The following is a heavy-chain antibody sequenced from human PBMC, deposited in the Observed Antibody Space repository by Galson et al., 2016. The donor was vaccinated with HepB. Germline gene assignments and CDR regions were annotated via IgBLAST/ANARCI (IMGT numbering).Heavy chain of an antibody. Sequence: SLRLSCAASGFTFSSYSMNWVRQAPGKGLEWVSFISSSSTYIYYADSVRGRFTISRDNAKNSLYLQMNSLRAEETAVYYCARLVENWNEAGRFDSWGQGTRVTVSS. J-gene: IGHJ4*02. D-gene: IGHD1-1*01. CDR2: ISSSSTYI. CDR1: GFTFSSYS. V-gene: IGHV3-21*01. CDR3: ARLVENWNEAGRFDS.